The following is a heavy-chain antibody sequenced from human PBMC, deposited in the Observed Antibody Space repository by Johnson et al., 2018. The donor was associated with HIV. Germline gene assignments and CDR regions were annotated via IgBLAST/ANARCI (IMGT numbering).Heavy chain of an antibody. Sequence: VQLVESGGGVVQPGRSLRLSCVASGFTFSSYWMSWVRQAPGKGLEWVAKIKQDGREKYYVDSVKGRFTISRDNAKNTLYLQMNSLRAEDTAVYFWARDQGYNGFEPDAFDIWGRGTMVTVSS. J-gene: IGHJ3*02. CDR2: IKQDGREK. D-gene: IGHD5-12*01. V-gene: IGHV3-7*01. CDR3: ARDQGYNGFEPDAFDI. CDR1: GFTFSSYW.